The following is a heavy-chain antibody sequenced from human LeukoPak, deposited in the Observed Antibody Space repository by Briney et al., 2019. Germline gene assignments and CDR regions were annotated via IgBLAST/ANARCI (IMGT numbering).Heavy chain of an antibody. Sequence: PGGSLRLSCAASGFTFSSYAMNWVRQAPGKGLEWVAFIRYDGSNKYYVDSVKGRFTISRDNYKNTLYLQMNSLRAEDTAVYYCEKDRRVLDGDSFLDAFDLWAQGTMVTVSS. J-gene: IGHJ3*01. D-gene: IGHD4-17*01. CDR2: IRYDGSNK. CDR3: EKDRRVLDGDSFLDAFDL. CDR1: GFTFSSYA. V-gene: IGHV3-30*02.